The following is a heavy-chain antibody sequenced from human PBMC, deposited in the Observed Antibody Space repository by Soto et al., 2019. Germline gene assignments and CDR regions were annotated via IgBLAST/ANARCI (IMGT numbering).Heavy chain of an antibody. CDR1: GGSMLSYH. D-gene: IGHD6-6*01. J-gene: IGHJ4*02. Sequence: PETLSLTCTVTGGSMLSYHWSWFRQPPGKGLEWIGYIYYSGSTNYNPPLKSRVTISVDRSKNQFSLKLSSVTAADTAVYYCAREAPIAARLDSSGQGTPVTVS. V-gene: IGHV4-59*12. CDR3: AREAPIAARLDS. CDR2: IYYSGST.